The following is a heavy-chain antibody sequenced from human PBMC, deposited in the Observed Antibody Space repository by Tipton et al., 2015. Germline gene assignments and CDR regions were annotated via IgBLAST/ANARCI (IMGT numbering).Heavy chain of an antibody. Sequence: SLRLSCAASGFTFSSYSMNWVRQSPGKGLEWVSSISSSNTYINYADSVKGRFTISRDNANNSLYLQMNSLRVEDTAVYFCARSGGYGWDHWGQGTLVTVSS. D-gene: IGHD5-12*01. CDR3: ARSGGYGWDH. V-gene: IGHV3-21*01. CDR1: GFTFSSYS. J-gene: IGHJ4*02. CDR2: ISSSNTYI.